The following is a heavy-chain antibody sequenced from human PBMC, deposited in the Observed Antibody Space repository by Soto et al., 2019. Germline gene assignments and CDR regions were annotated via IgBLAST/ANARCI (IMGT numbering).Heavy chain of an antibody. CDR3: ARLHGYCISTSCYGYYAMDV. V-gene: IGHV4-31*02. CDR2: IYYTGRT. Sequence: SETLSLTCTVSGGSLKSGGYYWSWIRQHPGRGLEWIGYIYYTGRTYYNPSLESRVTFSVDTSKNQFSLKLSSVTAADTAVYYCARLHGYCISTSCYGYYAMDVWGQGTTVT. D-gene: IGHD2-2*01. J-gene: IGHJ6*02. CDR1: GGSLKSGGYY.